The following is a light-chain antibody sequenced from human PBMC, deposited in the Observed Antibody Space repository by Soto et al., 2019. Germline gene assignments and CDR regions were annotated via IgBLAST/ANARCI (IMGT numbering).Light chain of an antibody. V-gene: IGLV2-23*01. CDR1: SSDVGSYNL. CDR2: EDT. J-gene: IGLJ3*02. CDR3: CSYVGRSSWV. Sequence: QSVLTQPASVSGSPGQSITISCTGSSSDVGSYNLVSWYQQHPGKAPKFLIYEDTKRPSGVSNRFSGSKSGNTASLTISGLQAADEADYSCCSYVGRSSWVFGGGTKVTAL.